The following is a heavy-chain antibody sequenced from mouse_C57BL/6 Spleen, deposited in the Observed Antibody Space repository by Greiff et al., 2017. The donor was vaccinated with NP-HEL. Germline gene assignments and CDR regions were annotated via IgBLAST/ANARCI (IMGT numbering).Heavy chain of an antibody. D-gene: IGHD4-1*01. CDR3: ARWTTGNAMDY. Sequence: QVHVKQSGAELVKPGASVKLSCKASGYTFTSYWMQWVKQRPGQGLEWIGEIDPSDSYTNYNQKFKGKATLTVDTSSSTAYMQLSSLTSEDSAVYYCARWTTGNAMDYWGQGTSVTVSS. CDR1: GYTFTSYW. J-gene: IGHJ4*01. V-gene: IGHV1-50*01. CDR2: IDPSDSYT.